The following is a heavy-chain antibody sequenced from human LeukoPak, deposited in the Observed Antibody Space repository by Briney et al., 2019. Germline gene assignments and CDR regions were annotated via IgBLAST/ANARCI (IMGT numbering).Heavy chain of an antibody. CDR2: IRYDGSDK. CDR1: GFTFSSYG. CDR3: AKDHVGTWSALDY. Sequence: HPGGSLRLSCAASGFTFSSYGMHWVRQAPGKGLEWVAFIRYDGSDKYYADSVKGRFILSRDNSRNTLSLEMNSLRAEDTAVYYCAKDHVGTWSALDYWGQGTLVTVSS. V-gene: IGHV3-30*02. J-gene: IGHJ4*02. D-gene: IGHD6-13*01.